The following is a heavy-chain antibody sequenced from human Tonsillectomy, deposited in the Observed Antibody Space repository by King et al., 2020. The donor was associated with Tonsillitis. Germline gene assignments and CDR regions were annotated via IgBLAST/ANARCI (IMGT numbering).Heavy chain of an antibody. CDR1: GFIFSSYS. D-gene: IGHD6-13*01. CDR2: ISSSSSYI. V-gene: IGHV3-21*01. CDR3: ARDQQLIR. J-gene: IGHJ4*02. Sequence: VQLVESGGGLVKPGGSLRLSCAASGFIFSSYSMNWVRQAPEKGLEWVSSISSSSSYIYYADSVKGRFTISRDNANNSLYLQMNSLRAEDTAVYYCARDQQLIRWGQGTLVTVSS.